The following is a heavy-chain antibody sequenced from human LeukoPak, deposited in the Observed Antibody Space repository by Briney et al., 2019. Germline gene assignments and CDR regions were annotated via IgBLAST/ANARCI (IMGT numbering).Heavy chain of an antibody. CDR3: IRGNGGWAY. Sequence: GGSLRLSCAASGFTFSSYWMHWVRQAPGKGLVWVSGINSDGSTTDYADSVRGRFTISRDNAKNTLYLQLNSLRDEDTAVYYCIRGNGGWAYWGQGTLVTVSS. V-gene: IGHV3-74*01. CDR1: GFTFSSYW. CDR2: INSDGSTT. J-gene: IGHJ4*02. D-gene: IGHD6-19*01.